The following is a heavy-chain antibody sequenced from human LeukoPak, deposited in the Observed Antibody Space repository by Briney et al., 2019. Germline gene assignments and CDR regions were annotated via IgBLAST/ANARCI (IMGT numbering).Heavy chain of an antibody. V-gene: IGHV3-23*01. CDR2: ISGSGGST. CDR1: GFTFSSYA. D-gene: IGHD2-21*02. Sequence: GGSLRLSCAASGFTFSSYAMSWVRQAPGKGLEWVSAISGSGGSTYYADSVKDRLTISRDNSKNTLYLQMNSLRAEDTAVYYCAKDVTIVVVTYFDYWGQGTLVTVSS. J-gene: IGHJ4*02. CDR3: AKDVTIVVVTYFDY.